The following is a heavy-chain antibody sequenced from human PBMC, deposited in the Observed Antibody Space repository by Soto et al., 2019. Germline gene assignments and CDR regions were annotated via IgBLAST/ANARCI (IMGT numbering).Heavy chain of an antibody. CDR3: TRNLPCPDY. CDR2: VSYDGRDQ. CDR1: GFTFNTYG. V-gene: IGHV3-30*03. Sequence: QVQLVESGGGVVQPGRSLRLSCAVSGFTFNTYGIHWVRQAPGKGLEWVATVSYDGRDQFYADSVKGRFTISKDISKNTVSLQMNTLRGEDTAMFSCTRNLPCPDYWAQGTLVTVSS. J-gene: IGHJ4*02.